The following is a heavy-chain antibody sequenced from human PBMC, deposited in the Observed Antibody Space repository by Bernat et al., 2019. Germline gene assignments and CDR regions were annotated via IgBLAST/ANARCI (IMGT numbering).Heavy chain of an antibody. D-gene: IGHD1-26*01. CDR3: AREGPIVGARPNWLDL. J-gene: IGHJ5*02. CDR2: ISSGSSFT. V-gene: IGHV3-11*05. CDR1: GFTFSDYY. Sequence: QVQLVESGGGLVKPGGSLRLSCAASGFTFSDYYMSWIRQTPGKGLEWVSYISSGSSFTTHADSVKGRFTISRDNAKNSLYLQMDSLKVEDTAVYYCAREGPIVGARPNWLDLWGQGTLVTVSS.